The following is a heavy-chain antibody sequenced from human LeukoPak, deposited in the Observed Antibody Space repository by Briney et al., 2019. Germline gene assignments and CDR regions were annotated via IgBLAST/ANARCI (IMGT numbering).Heavy chain of an antibody. V-gene: IGHV3-53*01. CDR1: GFTVISNY. CDR2: IYSGGNT. Sequence: PGGSLRLSCAVSGFTVISNYMTWGRQAPGKGLEWVSVIYSGGNTYYADSVKGRFTISRDNSRNTLYLQMNSLRAEDTAVYYCARGGGPYYSGSGSFDYWGQGTLVTVSS. D-gene: IGHD3-10*01. CDR3: ARGGGPYYSGSGSFDY. J-gene: IGHJ4*02.